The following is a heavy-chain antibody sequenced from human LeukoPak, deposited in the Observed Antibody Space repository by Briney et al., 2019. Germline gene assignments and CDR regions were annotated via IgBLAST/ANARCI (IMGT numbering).Heavy chain of an antibody. V-gene: IGHV4-59*01. D-gene: IGHD2-21*02. CDR3: ARHQGGDSPLYFDY. J-gene: IGHJ4*02. Sequence: SETLSLTCTVSGGPISSYYWSWIRQPPGKGLEWIGYIYYSGSTNYNPSLKSRVTISVDTSKNQFSLKLSSVTAADTAVYYCARHQGGDSPLYFDYWGQGTLVTVSS. CDR1: GGPISSYY. CDR2: IYYSGST.